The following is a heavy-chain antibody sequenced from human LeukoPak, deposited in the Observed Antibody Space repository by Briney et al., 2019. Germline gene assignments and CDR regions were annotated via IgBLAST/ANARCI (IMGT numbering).Heavy chain of an antibody. CDR3: ARVDGANADYYDFWSGYYDFDY. CDR2: ISYDGSNK. Sequence: PGRSLRLSCAASGFTFSSYGMHWVRQAPGKGLEWVAVISYDGSNKYYADSVKGRFTISRDNSKNTLYLQMNSLRAEDTAVYYCARVDGANADYYDFWSGYYDFDYWGQGTLVTVSS. D-gene: IGHD3-3*01. V-gene: IGHV3-30*03. CDR1: GFTFSSYG. J-gene: IGHJ4*02.